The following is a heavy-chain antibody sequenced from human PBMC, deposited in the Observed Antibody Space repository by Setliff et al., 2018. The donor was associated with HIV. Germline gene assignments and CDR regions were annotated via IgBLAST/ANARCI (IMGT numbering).Heavy chain of an antibody. D-gene: IGHD3-9*01. Sequence: PSETLSLTCAVYAGSFSGYYWIWIRQPPGKGLEWIGSVYDSGNTYYKPALESRAAISLDTSMNQFSLKLSSVTAADTAVYYCARGQLRYLANDYYFDYWGQGTLVTVSS. CDR3: ARGQLRYLANDYYFDY. V-gene: IGHV4-34*01. CDR1: AGSFSGYY. CDR2: VYDSGNT. J-gene: IGHJ4*02.